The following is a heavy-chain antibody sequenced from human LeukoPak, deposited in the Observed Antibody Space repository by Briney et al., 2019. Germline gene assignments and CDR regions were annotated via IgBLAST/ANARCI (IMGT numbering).Heavy chain of an antibody. Sequence: PGGSLRLSCAASGFTFSSYAMTWVRQAPRKGLEWVSVISASGGGTSYADSVKGRSTISRDNSKNMLYLQMNSLSVEDKAVYYCAKGRSTSWKASYYFDYWGQGTQLSVSS. CDR2: ISASGGGT. CDR3: AKGRSTSWKASYYFDY. V-gene: IGHV3-23*01. D-gene: IGHD2-2*01. CDR1: GFTFSSYA. J-gene: IGHJ4*02.